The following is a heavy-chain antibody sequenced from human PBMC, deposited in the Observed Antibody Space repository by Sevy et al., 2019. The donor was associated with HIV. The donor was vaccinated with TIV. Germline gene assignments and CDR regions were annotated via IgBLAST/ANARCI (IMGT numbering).Heavy chain of an antibody. CDR3: ARDVSLGTTDGFYFDY. Sequence: ASVKVSCKASGYSFTEFYMHWVRQAPGQGLEWMEIIKPNDDFIRYAQRFQGRITMTRDASTRTVYMELSSLRSEDTAMYYCARDVSLGTTDGFYFDYWGQGTLVTVSS. V-gene: IGHV1-46*01. J-gene: IGHJ4*02. CDR1: GYSFTEFY. CDR2: IKPNDDFI. D-gene: IGHD1-1*01.